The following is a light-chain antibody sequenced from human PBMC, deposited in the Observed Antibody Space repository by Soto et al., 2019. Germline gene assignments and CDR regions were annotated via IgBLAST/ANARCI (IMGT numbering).Light chain of an antibody. J-gene: IGKJ1*01. CDR2: GAS. CDR3: QHYVNSPPT. Sequence: EIVWTQSPGTLSLSPGERATLSCRARQSLSSNYLAWYQHKPGQAPRLLIYGASSRATGIPDRFSGSGSGTDFTLTIIRLEPEDFAVYHCQHYVNSPPTFGQGTKVEI. CDR1: QSLSSNY. V-gene: IGKV3-20*01.